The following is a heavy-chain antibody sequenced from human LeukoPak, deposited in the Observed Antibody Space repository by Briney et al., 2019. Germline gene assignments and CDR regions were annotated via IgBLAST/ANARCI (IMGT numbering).Heavy chain of an antibody. Sequence: ASVKVSCKASGYTFTSYSISWVREAPGQGLEWMGWISAYNGNTIYAQKVKGRVTMTTDTSTSTAYMELRSLKSDDTAVYYCARASYCSDGSCYSDYWGQGTLVTVSS. V-gene: IGHV1-18*01. CDR2: ISAYNGNT. D-gene: IGHD2-15*01. CDR3: ARASYCSDGSCYSDY. CDR1: GYTFTSYS. J-gene: IGHJ4*02.